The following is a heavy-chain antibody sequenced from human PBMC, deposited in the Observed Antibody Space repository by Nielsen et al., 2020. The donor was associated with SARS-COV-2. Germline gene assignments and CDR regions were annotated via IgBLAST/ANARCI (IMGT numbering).Heavy chain of an antibody. V-gene: IGHV3-23*01. Sequence: GESLKISCAASGFIFRQYGMHWVRQAPGKGPEWVSSISTSGGGTYYAESVKGRFTISRDNSKNTLYLEMNRLRVEDTALYYCAKGNSRLSWFGELALYYYYYGMDVWGQGTTVTVSS. CDR1: GFIFRQYG. J-gene: IGHJ6*02. CDR2: ISTSGGGT. CDR3: AKGNSRLSWFGELALYYYYYGMDV. D-gene: IGHD3-10*01.